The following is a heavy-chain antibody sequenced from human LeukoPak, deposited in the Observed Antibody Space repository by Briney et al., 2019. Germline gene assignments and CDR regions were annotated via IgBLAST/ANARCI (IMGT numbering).Heavy chain of an antibody. V-gene: IGHV3-7*01. D-gene: IGHD2-21*01. CDR1: GFAFSNYD. CDR3: ARSSCRGECYLGFDF. CDR2: IKRDASNN. Sequence: PGGSLRLSCAASGFAFSNYDMSWVRQAPGKGLEWVANIKRDASNNYYVDSVKGRFTISRDNAKNSLYLQMTSLRVEDTAVYYCARSSCRGECYLGFDFWGQGVLVTVSS. J-gene: IGHJ4*02.